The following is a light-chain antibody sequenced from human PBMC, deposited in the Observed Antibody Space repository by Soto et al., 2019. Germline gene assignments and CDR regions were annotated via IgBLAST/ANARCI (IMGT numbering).Light chain of an antibody. V-gene: IGKV3-20*01. CDR2: GTS. CDR1: QSVSRSD. J-gene: IGKJ4*01. Sequence: EIVLTQSPGTLSLSPGERATLSCRASQSVSRSDLAWYQHKPGQSPRLLIYGTSSRATGIPDRFSGSGSGTGFTLTISRLEPEDSAVYYCQQYGNSPTFGGGTKVDIK. CDR3: QQYGNSPT.